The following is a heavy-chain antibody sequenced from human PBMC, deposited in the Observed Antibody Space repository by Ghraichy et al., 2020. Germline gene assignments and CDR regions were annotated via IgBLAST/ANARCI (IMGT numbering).Heavy chain of an antibody. Sequence: GGSLRLSCAASGFTFSSYAMSWVRQAPGKGLEWVSAISGSGGSTYYADSVKGRFTISRDNSKNTLYLQMNSLRAEDTAVYYCAKTFHYYDSPPSSDYYYYYGMDVWGQGTTVTVSS. CDR1: GFTFSSYA. J-gene: IGHJ6*02. CDR2: ISGSGGST. CDR3: AKTFHYYDSPPSSDYYYYYGMDV. D-gene: IGHD3-22*01. V-gene: IGHV3-23*01.